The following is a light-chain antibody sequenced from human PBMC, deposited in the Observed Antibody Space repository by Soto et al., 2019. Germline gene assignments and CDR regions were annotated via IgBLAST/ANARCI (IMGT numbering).Light chain of an antibody. J-gene: IGLJ1*01. CDR3: SSYTSSSTLYV. V-gene: IGLV1-40*01. Sequence: QSVLTQPPSVSGAPGQRVTISCSGSSSNIGAGYDVHWYQQLPGTAPKLLISANNIRPSGVPDRFSGSKSGTSASLAITGLQAEDEADYYCSSYTSSSTLYVFGTGTKLTVL. CDR1: SSNIGAGYD. CDR2: ANN.